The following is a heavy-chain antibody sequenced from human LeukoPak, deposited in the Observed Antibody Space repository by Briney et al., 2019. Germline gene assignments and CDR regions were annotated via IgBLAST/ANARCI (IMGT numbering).Heavy chain of an antibody. CDR3: ARDQAGQSYYDFWSGYYSPYFDY. V-gene: IGHV1-2*02. D-gene: IGHD3-3*01. CDR1: GYTFTGYY. J-gene: IGHJ4*02. CDR2: INPNSAGT. Sequence: GASVKVSCKASGYTFTGYYIHWVRQAPGQGLEWMGWINPNSAGTNYAQKFQGRVTMTRDTSISTAYMELTRLRSDDTAVYYCARDQAGQSYYDFWSGYYSPYFDYWGQGTLVTVSS.